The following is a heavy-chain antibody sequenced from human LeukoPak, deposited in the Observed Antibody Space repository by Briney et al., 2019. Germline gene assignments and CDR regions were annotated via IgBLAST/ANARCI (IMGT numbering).Heavy chain of an antibody. CDR2: INHSGST. CDR1: GGSFSGYY. CDR3: ARALNYYDSSGPLGY. J-gene: IGHJ4*02. Sequence: PSETLSLTCAVYGGSFSGYYWSWIRQPPGKGLEWIGEINHSGSTNYNPSLKSRVTISVDTSKNQFSLKLSSVTAADTAVYYCARALNYYDSSGPLGYWGQGTLVTVSS. V-gene: IGHV4-34*01. D-gene: IGHD3-22*01.